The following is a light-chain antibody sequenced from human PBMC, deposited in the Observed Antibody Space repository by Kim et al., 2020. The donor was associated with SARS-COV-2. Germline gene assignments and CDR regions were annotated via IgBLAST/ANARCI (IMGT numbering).Light chain of an antibody. CDR2: AAS. Sequence: DIQMTQSPSSLYASVGDRVTITCRASQTITQYVNWYQCKPGKAPKLLIYAASHLQSGVPSRFSGSGSGTDFSLTISSLQPEDFATYYCHQTLTFGGGTKVDIK. CDR1: QTITQY. V-gene: IGKV1-39*01. CDR3: HQTLT. J-gene: IGKJ4*01.